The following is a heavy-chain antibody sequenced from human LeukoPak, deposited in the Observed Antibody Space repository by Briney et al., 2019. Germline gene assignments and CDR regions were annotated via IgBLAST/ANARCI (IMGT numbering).Heavy chain of an antibody. CDR3: ARGWSGVAAAGTRRIDP. Sequence: ASVKVSCKASGYTFTTYAMNWVRQSPGQGLEWLGWINTDTGNPTYATGFTGRFVFSLDTSVSTAYLHISSLKPEDTGVYYCARGWSGVAAAGTRRIDPWGQGTLVTVSS. V-gene: IGHV7-4-1*02. J-gene: IGHJ5*02. CDR1: GYTFTTYA. D-gene: IGHD6-13*01. CDR2: INTDTGNP.